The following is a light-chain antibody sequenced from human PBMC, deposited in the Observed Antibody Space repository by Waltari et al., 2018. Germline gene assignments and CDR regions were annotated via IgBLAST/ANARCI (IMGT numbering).Light chain of an antibody. CDR2: QVS. J-gene: IGKJ4*02. Sequence: LVMTQSPVTLAVTPGQSASISCTSSQTLLNTDGNVYLNWFHQRPGQSPRRLVYQVSKRDSGVPDRFRGSGSHTDFTLTISRVEAEDEADYYCQSYDTSLSVVFGGGTKV. CDR1: QTLLNTDGNVY. CDR3: QSYDTSLSVV. V-gene: IGKV2-30*01.